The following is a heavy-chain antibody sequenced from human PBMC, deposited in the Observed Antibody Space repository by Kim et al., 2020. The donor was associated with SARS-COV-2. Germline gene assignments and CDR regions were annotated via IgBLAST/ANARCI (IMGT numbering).Heavy chain of an antibody. CDR3: ARYGSGRLVLFDP. D-gene: IGHD6-19*01. Sequence: SETLSLTCTVSGGSISSYYWSWIRQPPGKGLEWIGYIYYSGSTNYNPSLKSRVTISVDTSKNQFSLKLSSVTAADTAVYYCARYGSGRLVLFDPWGQGTLVTVSS. V-gene: IGHV4-59*01. CDR1: GGSISSYY. J-gene: IGHJ5*02. CDR2: IYYSGST.